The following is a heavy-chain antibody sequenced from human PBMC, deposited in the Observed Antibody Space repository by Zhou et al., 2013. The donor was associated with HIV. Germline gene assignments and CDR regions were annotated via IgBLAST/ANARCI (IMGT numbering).Heavy chain of an antibody. CDR1: GGTFSSYA. V-gene: IGHV1-69*04. CDR2: IIPILGIA. CDR3: ARKVYGYGGGYFDY. Sequence: QVQLVQSGAEVKKPGSSVKVSCKASGGTFSSYAISWVRQAPGQGLEWMGRIIPILGIANYAQKFQGRVTITADKSTSTAYMELSSLRSEDTAVYYCARKVYGYGGGYFDYWGQGNPGSPSPQ. J-gene: IGHJ4*02. D-gene: IGHD5-18*01.